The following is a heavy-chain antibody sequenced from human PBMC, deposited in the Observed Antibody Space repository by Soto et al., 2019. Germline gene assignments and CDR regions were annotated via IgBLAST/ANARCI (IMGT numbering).Heavy chain of an antibody. J-gene: IGHJ4*02. CDR2: ISGSGGST. V-gene: IGHV3-23*01. D-gene: IGHD2-21*02. Sequence: PGGSLRLSCAASGFTFSSYAMSWIRQAPGKGLEWVSAISGSGGSTYYADSVKGRFTISRDNSKNTLYLQMNSLRAEDTAVYYCATLVTALVTTPTYYFDYWGQGTLVTVSS. CDR3: ATLVTALVTTPTYYFDY. CDR1: GFTFSSYA.